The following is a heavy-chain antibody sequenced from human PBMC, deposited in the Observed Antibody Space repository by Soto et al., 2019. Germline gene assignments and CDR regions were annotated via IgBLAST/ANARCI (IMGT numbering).Heavy chain of an antibody. CDR2: ITRNGGST. CDR3: ARGDAGDY. J-gene: IGHJ4*02. CDR1: GFTYDDYG. V-gene: IGHV3-20*04. Sequence: GGSMILSCAAAGFTYDDYGMSWVRKAPGKGLEWVSGITRNGGSTGYADSVKGRFTISRDNAKNSLYLQMNSLRAEDTALYYCARGDAGDYWGQGTLVTVSS. D-gene: IGHD2-2*01.